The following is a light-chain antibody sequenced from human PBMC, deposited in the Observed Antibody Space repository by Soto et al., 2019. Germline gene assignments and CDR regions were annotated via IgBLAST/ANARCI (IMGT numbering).Light chain of an antibody. V-gene: IGLV2-8*01. CDR1: SSDVGGYYY. CDR2: DVI. CDR3: SSFVGGDSFDVI. Sequence: QSVVTQPASVSGSPGQSITISCTGTSSDVGGYYYVSWYQHHPGKAPKLMIYDVIKRPSGVPDRFSGSKSGNTASLTVSGLRADDEAVYYCSSFVGGDSFDVIFGGGTKLTVL. J-gene: IGLJ2*01.